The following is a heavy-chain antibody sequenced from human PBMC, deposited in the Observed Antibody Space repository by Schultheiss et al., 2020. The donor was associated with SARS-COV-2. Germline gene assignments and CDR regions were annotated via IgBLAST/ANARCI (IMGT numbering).Heavy chain of an antibody. V-gene: IGHV3-23*01. D-gene: IGHD5-12*01. CDR2: ISSSSTI. CDR1: GFTFSSYA. Sequence: GGSLRLSCAASGFTFSSYAMSWVRQAPGKGLEWVSSISSSSTIYYADSVRGRFTISRDNSKNTLYLQMNGLRVEDTAVYYCAKVPSGYEINFDYWGQGTLVTVSS. CDR3: AKVPSGYEINFDY. J-gene: IGHJ4*02.